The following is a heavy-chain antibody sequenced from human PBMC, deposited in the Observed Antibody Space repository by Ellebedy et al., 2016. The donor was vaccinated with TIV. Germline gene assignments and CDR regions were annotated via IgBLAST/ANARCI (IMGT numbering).Heavy chain of an antibody. D-gene: IGHD5-12*01. Sequence: AASVKVSCKASGYTFTSYYMHWVRQAPGQGLEWMGIINPSGGSTTYAQNFQGRVTMTRDTSTSTVYMELRSLRSEDTAVYYCARGGATMWRLDYWGQGTLVIVSS. CDR2: INPSGGST. CDR1: GYTFTSYY. CDR3: ARGGATMWRLDY. V-gene: IGHV1-46*01. J-gene: IGHJ4*02.